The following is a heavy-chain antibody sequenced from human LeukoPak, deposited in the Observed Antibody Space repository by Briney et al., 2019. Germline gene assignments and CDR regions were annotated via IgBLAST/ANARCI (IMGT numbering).Heavy chain of an antibody. CDR2: INHSGST. V-gene: IGHV4-34*01. Sequence: SETLSLTCAVYGGSFSGYYRSWIRQPPGKGLEWIGEINHSGSTNYNPSLKSRVTISVDTSKNHFSLKLSSVTAADTAVYYCARLDDSSGYIDWGQGTLVTVSS. J-gene: IGHJ4*02. D-gene: IGHD3-22*01. CDR3: ARLDDSSGYID. CDR1: GGSFSGYY.